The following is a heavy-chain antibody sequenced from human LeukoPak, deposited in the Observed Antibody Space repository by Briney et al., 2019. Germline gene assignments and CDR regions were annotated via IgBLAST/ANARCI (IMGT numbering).Heavy chain of an antibody. Sequence: SVKVSCKASGGTFSSYAISWVRQAPGQGLEWMGRIIPILGIANYAQKFQGRVTITADKSTSTAYMELSSLRSEDTAVYYCARDQRGIAAAGTPEYWGQGTLVTVSS. V-gene: IGHV1-69*04. CDR2: IIPILGIA. CDR1: GGTFSSYA. D-gene: IGHD6-13*01. J-gene: IGHJ4*02. CDR3: ARDQRGIAAAGTPEY.